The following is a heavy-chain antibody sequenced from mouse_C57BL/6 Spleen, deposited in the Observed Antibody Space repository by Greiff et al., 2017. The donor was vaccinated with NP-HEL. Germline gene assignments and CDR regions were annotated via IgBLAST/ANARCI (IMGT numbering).Heavy chain of an antibody. D-gene: IGHD1-1*02. CDR2: ISAGGSYT. Sequence: EVKLVESGGGLVKPGGSLKLSCAASGFTFSSYAMSWVRQSPEKRLEWVATISAGGSYTYYPDNVKGRFTISRDNAKNNLYLQMSQLKSEDTAMYYCAREIWGGYFDYWGQGTTLTVSS. CDR3: AREIWGGYFDY. V-gene: IGHV5-4*01. J-gene: IGHJ2*01. CDR1: GFTFSSYA.